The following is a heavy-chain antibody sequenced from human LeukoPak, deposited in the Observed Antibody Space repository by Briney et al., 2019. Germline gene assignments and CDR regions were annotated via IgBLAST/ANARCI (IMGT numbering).Heavy chain of an antibody. CDR2: IYYSGST. Sequence: SETLSLTCTVSGGSISSSSYYWGWIRQPPGKGLEWIGSIYYSGSTYYNPSLKSRVTISVDTSKNQFSLKLSSVTAADTAVYYCARQLGSYYPFDYWGQGTLVTGSS. V-gene: IGHV4-39*01. CDR3: ARQLGSYYPFDY. J-gene: IGHJ4*02. CDR1: GGSISSSSYY. D-gene: IGHD1-26*01.